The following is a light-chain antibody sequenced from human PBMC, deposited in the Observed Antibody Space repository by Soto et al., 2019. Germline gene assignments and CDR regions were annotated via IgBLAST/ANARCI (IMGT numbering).Light chain of an antibody. V-gene: IGLV2-14*01. CDR3: SSYTSGSSHYV. CDR2: CVT. J-gene: IGLJ1*01. CDR1: SSDVGAYYS. Sequence: QSVLTQPASVSGSPGQSITISCTGTSSDVGAYYSVSWYQHHPGKAPKLIIYCVTNRPSGVSNRFSGSKSGNTASLTISGLQAEDEADYHCSSYTSGSSHYVFGTGTKVTVL.